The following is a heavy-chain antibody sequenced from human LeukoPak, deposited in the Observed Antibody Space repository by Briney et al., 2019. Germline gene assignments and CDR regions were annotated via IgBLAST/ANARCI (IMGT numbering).Heavy chain of an antibody. J-gene: IGHJ4*02. CDR3: ARTVPGHPDDYFDY. D-gene: IGHD6-19*01. V-gene: IGHV3-7*01. Sequence: GGSLRLSCAASGFTFSRHWVSWVRQAPGKGLERLAHMNQDGSAIYSIDSVKGRFTISRDNDKNSLYLHMSGLTVADTAVYYCARTVPGHPDDYFDYWGQGTLVTVSS. CDR2: MNQDGSAI. CDR1: GFTFSRHW.